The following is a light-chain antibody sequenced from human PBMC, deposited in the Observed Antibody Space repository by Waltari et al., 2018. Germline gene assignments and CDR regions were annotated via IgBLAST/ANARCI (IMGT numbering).Light chain of an antibody. Sequence: QSVLTQLPSVSAAPGPKVTISCSGSSSNIGNNYVSWYQHLPRTAPKVLITENHKRPAGIPDLISGSKSGTSATLGISGVRTGDKANYYCVTWHGGLGAWVFGGGTQLTVL. CDR3: VTWHGGLGAWV. CDR1: SSNIGNNY. V-gene: IGLV1-51*02. CDR2: ENH. J-gene: IGLJ3*02.